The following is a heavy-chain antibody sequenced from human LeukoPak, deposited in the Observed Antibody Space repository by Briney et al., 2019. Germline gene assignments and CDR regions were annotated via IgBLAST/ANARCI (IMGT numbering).Heavy chain of an antibody. CDR3: ARGPYGGDYVGAFSWYFDV. CDR1: GGSFSGYY. V-gene: IGHV4-34*01. CDR2: IFHSGTT. Sequence: SETLSLTCAVYGGSFSGYYWSWIRQSPGKGLEWIGEIFHSGTTNYNLSLKSRVTILLDTSKNQFSLKLTSVTAADTAVYYCARGPYGGDYVGAFSWYFDVWGRGTLVTISS. J-gene: IGHJ2*01. D-gene: IGHD4-17*01.